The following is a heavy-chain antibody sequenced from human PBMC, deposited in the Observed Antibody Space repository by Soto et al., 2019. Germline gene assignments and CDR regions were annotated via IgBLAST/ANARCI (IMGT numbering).Heavy chain of an antibody. Sequence: SETLSVTCTVSGGSFKSGNDSWSWIRQPPGKGLEWIGYVYHTGRTSYNPSLKSRVSISMDTFKNQFSLNLASVTAADTAVYFCARDFAYFDSWGQGTLVTVSS. V-gene: IGHV4-61*01. CDR1: GGSFKSGNDS. CDR3: ARDFAYFDS. CDR2: VYHTGRT. J-gene: IGHJ4*02. D-gene: IGHD3-3*01.